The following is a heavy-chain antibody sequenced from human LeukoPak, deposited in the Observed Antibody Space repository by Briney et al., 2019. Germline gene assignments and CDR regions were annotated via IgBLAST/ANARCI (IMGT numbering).Heavy chain of an antibody. CDR3: ARAVYYGDYFDAFDI. CDR2: INAGNGNT. J-gene: IGHJ3*02. Sequence: ASVKVSCKASGYTFTSYAMHWVRQAPGQRLEWMGWINAGNGNTKYSQKFQDRVTITRDTSASTAYMELSSLRSEDTAVYYCARAVYYGDYFDAFDIWGQGTMVTVSS. V-gene: IGHV1-3*01. CDR1: GYTFTSYA. D-gene: IGHD4-17*01.